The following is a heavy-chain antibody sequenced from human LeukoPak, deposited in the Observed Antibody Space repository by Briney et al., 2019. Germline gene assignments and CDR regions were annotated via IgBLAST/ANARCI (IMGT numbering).Heavy chain of an antibody. D-gene: IGHD2-2*01. Sequence: ASVKVSCKASGYTFTGYYMHWVRQAPGQGREWMGWINPNSGGTNYAQKFQGRVTMTRDTSISTAYMELSRLRSDDTAVYYCARVFCSSTSFSCYMDVWGKGTTVTVSS. CDR2: INPNSGGT. CDR3: ARVFCSSTSFSCYMDV. V-gene: IGHV1-2*02. CDR1: GYTFTGYY. J-gene: IGHJ6*03.